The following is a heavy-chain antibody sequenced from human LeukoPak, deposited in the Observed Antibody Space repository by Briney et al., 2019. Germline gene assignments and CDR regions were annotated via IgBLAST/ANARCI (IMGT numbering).Heavy chain of an antibody. V-gene: IGHV3-74*01. CDR1: GFTFSSYW. CDR2: IKSDGSGT. Sequence: GGSLRLSCAASGFTFSSYWMHWVRQAPGKGLEWVSRIKSDGSGTTYADSVKGRCTISRDNAKNMLYLQMNSLRAEDTAVYYCTGGDYFEPWGQGTRVTVSS. D-gene: IGHD4-11*01. J-gene: IGHJ5*02. CDR3: TGGDYFEP.